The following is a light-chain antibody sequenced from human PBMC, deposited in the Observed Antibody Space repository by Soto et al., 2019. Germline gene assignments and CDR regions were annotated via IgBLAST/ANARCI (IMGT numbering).Light chain of an antibody. CDR2: AAS. CDR1: QSISSY. J-gene: IGKJ5*01. Sequence: DIQMTQSPSSLSASVGDRVTITCRASQSISSYLNWYQQKPGKAPKLLIYAASSLQSGVPSRFSGSGSGTDFTLTISSLLPEAFATYYCQQSYSTPSITFGQGTRLEIK. CDR3: QQSYSTPSIT. V-gene: IGKV1-39*01.